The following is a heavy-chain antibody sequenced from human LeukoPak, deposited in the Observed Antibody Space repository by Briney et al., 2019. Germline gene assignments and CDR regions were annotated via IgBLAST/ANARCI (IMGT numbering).Heavy chain of an antibody. J-gene: IGHJ4*02. Sequence: ASVKVSCKASGYMFSNFFSSYGITWVRQAPGQGLEWMGWISPYKGNKKFAQEFQGRVTMTTDTSTSTAYMELRSLRSDDTAVYYCASGYYSGGSGYSPADYWGQGTLVTVSS. D-gene: IGHD3-22*01. CDR1: GYMFSNFFSSYG. CDR3: ASGYYSGGSGYSPADY. CDR2: ISPYKGNK. V-gene: IGHV1-18*01.